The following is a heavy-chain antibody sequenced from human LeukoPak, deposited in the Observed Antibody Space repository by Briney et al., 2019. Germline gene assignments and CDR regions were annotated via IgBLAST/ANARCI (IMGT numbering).Heavy chain of an antibody. CDR2: ISSSSSTI. D-gene: IGHD3-3*01. CDR3: ARGGVIFGDELSWSDP. V-gene: IGHV3-48*01. Sequence: PGGSLRLSCAASGFTFSSYSMNWVRQAPGKGLEWVSYISSSSSTIYYADSVKGRFTISRDNAKNSLYLQMNSLRAEDTAVYYCARGGVIFGDELSWSDPWGQGTLVTVSS. CDR1: GFTFSSYS. J-gene: IGHJ5*02.